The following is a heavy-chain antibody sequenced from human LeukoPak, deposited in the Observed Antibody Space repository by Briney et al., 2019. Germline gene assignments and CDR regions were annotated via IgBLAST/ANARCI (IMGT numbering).Heavy chain of an antibody. J-gene: IGHJ4*02. D-gene: IGHD4-17*01. CDR1: GYSFTNYG. V-gene: IGHV1-18*01. CDR2: ISRHNGDT. CDR3: ARAGGYGDYTFDY. Sequence: ASVKVSCKASGYSFTNYGISWVRQAPGQGLEWMGWISRHNGDTNYAQRFQGRVTMTTDTSTTTAYMELRSLRFDDTAVYYCARAGGYGDYTFDYWGQGTLVTVSS.